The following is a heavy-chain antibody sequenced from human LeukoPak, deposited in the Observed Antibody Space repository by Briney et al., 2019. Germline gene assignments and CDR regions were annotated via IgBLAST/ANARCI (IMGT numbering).Heavy chain of an antibody. D-gene: IGHD4-17*01. CDR3: ARDPGTGYGVLWFDP. V-gene: IGHV1-58*01. Sequence: SVKVSCKASGFTFTSSAVQWVRQARGQRLEWIGWIVVGSGNTNYAQKFQERVTITRDMSTSTAYMELRSLRSDDTAVYYCARDPGTGYGVLWFDPWGQGTLVTVSS. CDR1: GFTFTSSA. CDR2: IVVGSGNT. J-gene: IGHJ5*02.